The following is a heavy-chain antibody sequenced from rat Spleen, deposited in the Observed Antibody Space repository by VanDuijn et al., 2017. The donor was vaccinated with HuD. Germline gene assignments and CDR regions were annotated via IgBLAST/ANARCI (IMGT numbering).Heavy chain of an antibody. CDR1: GFSLTNYH. J-gene: IGHJ2*01. V-gene: IGHV3-1*01. D-gene: IGHD1-3*01. Sequence: VQLKESGPGLVQPSQTLSLTCTVSGFSLTNYHVSWVRQPPGKGLEWMGVIWTGGSTSYNPSLKSRISITRDTSKNQFFLQLNSVTTEDTATYYCARYRTTVATSLFDYWGQGVMVTVSS. CDR2: IWTGGST. CDR3: ARYRTTVATSLFDY.